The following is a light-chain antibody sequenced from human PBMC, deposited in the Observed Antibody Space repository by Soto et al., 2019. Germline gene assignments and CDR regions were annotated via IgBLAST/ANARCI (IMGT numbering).Light chain of an antibody. CDR3: SSYTSSRTYYV. V-gene: IGLV2-14*01. Sequence: QSALTQPASVSGSPGQSITISCTGTSSDVGGYNFVSWYQQHPGKAPKLMIYEVSNRPSGVSNRFSGSKSGNTASLTISGLQAEDEADDYCSSYTSSRTYYVVGTGTKLTVL. CDR1: SSDVGGYNF. J-gene: IGLJ1*01. CDR2: EVS.